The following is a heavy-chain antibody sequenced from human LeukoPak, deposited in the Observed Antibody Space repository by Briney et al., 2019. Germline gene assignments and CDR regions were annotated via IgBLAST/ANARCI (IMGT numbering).Heavy chain of an antibody. CDR1: GYTFTGYY. V-gene: IGHV1-2*02. CDR3: ARRQYYYDSSGYYRYYFDY. CDR2: INSNSGDT. D-gene: IGHD3-22*01. Sequence: ASVKVSCKASGYTFTGYYIHWVRQAPGQGLEWMGWINSNSGDTNYAQKFQGRVTKTRDTSISTAYMEVSRLRSDDTALYYCARRQYYYDSSGYYRYYFDYWGQGTLVTVSS. J-gene: IGHJ4*02.